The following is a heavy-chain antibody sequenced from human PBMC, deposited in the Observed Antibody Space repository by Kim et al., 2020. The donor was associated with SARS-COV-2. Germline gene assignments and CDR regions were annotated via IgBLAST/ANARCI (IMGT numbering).Heavy chain of an antibody. CDR3: ARDTVGYYDSSGYYYHYYYYGMDV. Sequence: GGSLRLSCAASGFTFSSYWMSWVRQAPGKGLEWVANIKQDGSEKYYVDSVKGRFTISRDNAKNSLYLQMNSLRAEDTAVYYCARDTVGYYDSSGYYYHYYYYGMDVWGQGTTVTVSS. V-gene: IGHV3-7*03. CDR2: IKQDGSEK. D-gene: IGHD3-22*01. J-gene: IGHJ6*02. CDR1: GFTFSSYW.